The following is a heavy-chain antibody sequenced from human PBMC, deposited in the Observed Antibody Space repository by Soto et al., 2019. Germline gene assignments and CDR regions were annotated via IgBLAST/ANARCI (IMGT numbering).Heavy chain of an antibody. D-gene: IGHD3-9*01. Sequence: EVQLLESGGGLVQPGGSLRLSCAASGFTFSSYAMSWVRQAPGKGLEWVSAISGSGGSTYYADSVKGRVTISRDNSKNTMYLQMNRLRAEDTAVYYCAKEPDILAYMDVWGKGTTVTVSS. J-gene: IGHJ6*03. CDR2: ISGSGGST. V-gene: IGHV3-23*01. CDR1: GFTFSSYA. CDR3: AKEPDILAYMDV.